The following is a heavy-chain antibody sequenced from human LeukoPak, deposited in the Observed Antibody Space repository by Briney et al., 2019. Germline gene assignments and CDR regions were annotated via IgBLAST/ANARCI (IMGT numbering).Heavy chain of an antibody. V-gene: IGHV4-61*02. CDR2: IYTTGST. CDR3: ARERLGGSYYRPVEY. J-gene: IGHJ4*02. Sequence: PSETLSLTGTVSGGSITNGGYYWSWIRQPAGKGLEWIGRIYTTGSTNYNPSLKSRVTISLDTSKNQFSLKLSSVSAEDTALYYCARERLGGSYYRPVEYWGQGTLVTVSS. D-gene: IGHD1-26*01. CDR1: GGSITNGGYY.